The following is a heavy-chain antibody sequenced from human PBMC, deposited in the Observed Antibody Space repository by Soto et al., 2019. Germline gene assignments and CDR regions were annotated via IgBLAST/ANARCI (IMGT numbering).Heavy chain of an antibody. V-gene: IGHV4-34*01. CDR2: INHSGIT. J-gene: IGHJ4*02. CDR1: GGSCSGYL. Sequence: SETLSLTCTVSGGSCSGYLWTWSRQPPGKGLEWLAEINHSGITNYNPSVESRVSMSVDTSKNQFSLRLYSVTAADTAVYYCVRGPYNYNSRYFDYWGQGTLVTVSS. D-gene: IGHD1-1*01. CDR3: VRGPYNYNSRYFDY.